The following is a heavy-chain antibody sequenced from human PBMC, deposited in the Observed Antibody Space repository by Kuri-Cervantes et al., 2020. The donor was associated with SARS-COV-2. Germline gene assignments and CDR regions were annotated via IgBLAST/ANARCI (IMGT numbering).Heavy chain of an antibody. Sequence: GESLKISCAASGLTFSSYAMHWVRQAPGKGLEWVAVISYDGSNKYYADSVKGRFTISRDNSKNTLYLQMNSLSAEDTAVYYCARGLSWAAAGSLDYWGQGTLVTVSS. CDR2: ISYDGSNK. CDR3: ARGLSWAAAGSLDY. J-gene: IGHJ4*02. D-gene: IGHD6-13*01. CDR1: GLTFSSYA. V-gene: IGHV3-30-3*01.